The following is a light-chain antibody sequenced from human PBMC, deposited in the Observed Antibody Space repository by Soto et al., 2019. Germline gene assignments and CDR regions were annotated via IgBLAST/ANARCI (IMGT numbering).Light chain of an antibody. CDR1: SSDGGGYNY. Sequence: QSALTQPRSVSGSPGQSVTISCTGTSSDGGGYNYVSWYQQHPGKAPKLMICDVSKRPSGVPDRFSGSKSGNTASLTISGLQAEDEADYYCRSYAGGPYVFGTGTKLTVL. V-gene: IGLV2-11*01. J-gene: IGLJ1*01. CDR3: RSYAGGPYV. CDR2: DVS.